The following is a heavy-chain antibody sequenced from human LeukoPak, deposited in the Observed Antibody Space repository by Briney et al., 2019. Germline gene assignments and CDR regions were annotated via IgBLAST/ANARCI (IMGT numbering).Heavy chain of an antibody. CDR2: IYSGGST. CDR1: GFTVSSNY. CDR3: ARVSTDYYGMDV. J-gene: IGHJ6*02. Sequence: PGGSLRLSCAASGFTVSSNYMSWVRQAPGKGLEWVSVIYSGGSTYYADSVKGRFTISRDNSKNTLYLQMNSLRAEGTAVYYCARVSTDYYGMDVWGQGTTVTVSS. D-gene: IGHD4-17*01. V-gene: IGHV3-53*01.